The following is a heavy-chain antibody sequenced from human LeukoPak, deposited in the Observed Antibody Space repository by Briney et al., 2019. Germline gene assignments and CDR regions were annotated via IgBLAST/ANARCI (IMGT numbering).Heavy chain of an antibody. CDR3: ARDFDRLIRKIGRESLYYYYYYMDV. Sequence: GGSLRLSCAASGFTFSSYWMHWVRQAPGKGLEWVSSISSSSSYIYYADSVKGRFTISRDNAKNSLYLQMNSLRVEDTAVYYCARDFDRLIRKIGRESLYYYYYYMDVWGKGTTVTVSS. J-gene: IGHJ6*03. D-gene: IGHD3-9*01. CDR2: ISSSSSYI. CDR1: GFTFSSYW. V-gene: IGHV3-21*01.